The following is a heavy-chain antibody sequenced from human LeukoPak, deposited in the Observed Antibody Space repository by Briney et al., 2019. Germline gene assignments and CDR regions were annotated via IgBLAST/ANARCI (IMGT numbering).Heavy chain of an antibody. D-gene: IGHD6-19*01. CDR3: AKDRYSSGQYYFDY. J-gene: IGHJ4*02. CDR1: GFIFSNYA. V-gene: IGHV3-23*02. Sequence: GGSLRLSCTTSGFIFSNYAVNWVRQAPGKGLEWVAIISGGGETTYYGDSVKGRFTISRDNSKNTLYLQMNSLRAEDTAVYYCAKDRYSSGQYYFDYWGQGTLVTVSS. CDR2: ISGGGETT.